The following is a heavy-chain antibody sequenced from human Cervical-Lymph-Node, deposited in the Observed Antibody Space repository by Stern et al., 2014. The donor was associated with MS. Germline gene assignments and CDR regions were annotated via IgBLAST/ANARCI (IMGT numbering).Heavy chain of an antibody. CDR2: INPRGGST. J-gene: IGHJ3*02. D-gene: IGHD3-9*01. Sequence: VQLVESGAEVKKPGASVTVSCKASGYTFNNYYIHWVRQAPGQGLEWMGIINPRGGSTKSAQKFQDRVTMTRDTSTGTVYMEMRSLRSEDTAVYYCARGNYDVLTGHYNGPPDAFDMWGQGTMVTVSS. V-gene: IGHV1-46*02. CDR3: ARGNYDVLTGHYNGPPDAFDM. CDR1: GYTFNNYY.